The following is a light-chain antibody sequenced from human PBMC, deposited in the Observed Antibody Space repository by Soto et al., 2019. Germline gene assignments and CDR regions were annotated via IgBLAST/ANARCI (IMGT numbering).Light chain of an antibody. CDR1: QTISSW. CDR3: QQYNPSSRT. J-gene: IGKJ1*01. V-gene: IGKV1-5*03. CDR2: KAS. Sequence: IQMTQSPSTLSGSVGDRVTITCRASQTISSWLAWYQQKPGKAPKLLIFKASSLQSGVPSRFSGSGSGTDFTLTISSLQPDDFATYYCQQYNPSSRTFGQGTKVDIK.